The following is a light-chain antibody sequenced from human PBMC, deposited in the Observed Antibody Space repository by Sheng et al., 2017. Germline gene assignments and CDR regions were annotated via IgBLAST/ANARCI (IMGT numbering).Light chain of an antibody. V-gene: IGKV3-20*01. J-gene: IGKJ1*01. CDR3: QQYGRSPRT. Sequence: EIVLTQSPGTLSLSPGERATLSCRASQSLTSSFLAWYQQKPGQAPRLLIYGASSRATGIPDRFSGRGYGTDFTLTISRLEPEDFAVYYCQQYGRSPRTFGQGPRWKSN. CDR1: QSLTSSF. CDR2: GAS.